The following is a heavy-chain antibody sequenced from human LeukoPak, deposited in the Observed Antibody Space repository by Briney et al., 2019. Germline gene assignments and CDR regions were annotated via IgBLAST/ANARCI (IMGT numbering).Heavy chain of an antibody. D-gene: IGHD1-14*01. CDR2: IKQSGGEK. J-gene: IGHJ4*02. CDR1: GFSFSNYW. Sequence: GGSLRLSCAASGFSFSNYWMSWVRQSPGKGLEWVANIKQSGGEKYYVDSVKGRFTISRDNAKNSLYLQMNSLRVDDTAVYFCAREDRYNTFDYWGQGTLVTVSS. CDR3: AREDRYNTFDY. V-gene: IGHV3-7*01.